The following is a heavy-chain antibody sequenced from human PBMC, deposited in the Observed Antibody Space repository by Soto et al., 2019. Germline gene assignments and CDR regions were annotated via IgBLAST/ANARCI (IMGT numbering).Heavy chain of an antibody. D-gene: IGHD2-15*01. CDR2: INSDGSST. Sequence: EVQLVESGGGLVQPGGSLRLSCAASGFTFSSYWMHWVRQAPGKGLVWVSRINSDGSSTSYADSVKGRFTISRDNAKNTLYLQMNSLSAEDTAVYYCARDLRQGYCSGGSCVYYYYGMDVWGQGTTVTVSS. CDR3: ARDLRQGYCSGGSCVYYYYGMDV. V-gene: IGHV3-74*01. CDR1: GFTFSSYW. J-gene: IGHJ6*02.